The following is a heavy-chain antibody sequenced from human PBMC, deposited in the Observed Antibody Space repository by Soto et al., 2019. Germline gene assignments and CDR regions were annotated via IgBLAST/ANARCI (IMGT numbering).Heavy chain of an antibody. Sequence: SGPTLVNPTQTLTLTCTFSGFSLSTSGVGVGWIRQPPGKALEWLALIYWDDDKRYSPSLKSRLTITKDTSKNQVVLTMTNMDPVDTAIYYCALTDTLGAAGTEGLFDYWGQGTLVTVSS. CDR1: GFSLSTSGVG. V-gene: IGHV2-5*02. CDR2: IYWDDDK. J-gene: IGHJ4*02. CDR3: ALTDTLGAAGTEGLFDY. D-gene: IGHD6-13*01.